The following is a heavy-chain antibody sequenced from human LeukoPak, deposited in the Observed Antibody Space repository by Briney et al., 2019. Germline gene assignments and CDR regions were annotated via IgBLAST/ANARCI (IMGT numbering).Heavy chain of an antibody. J-gene: IGHJ4*02. CDR1: GGSISGYY. D-gene: IGHD4-17*01. V-gene: IGHV4-59*01. CDR2: IYYSGST. Sequence: SETLSLTCTVSGGSISGYYWSWIRQPPGKGLEWIGYIYYSGSTNYNPSIKSRVTISVDTSKNQFSLKLSSVTAADTAVYYWASSTVTTFDYWGQGTLVTVSS. CDR3: ASSTVTTFDY.